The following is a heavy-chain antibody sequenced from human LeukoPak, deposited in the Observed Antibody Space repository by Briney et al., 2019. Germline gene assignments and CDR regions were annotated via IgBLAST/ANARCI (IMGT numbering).Heavy chain of an antibody. J-gene: IGHJ4*02. D-gene: IGHD6-6*01. Sequence: GGSLRLSCAASGFTVSSTYLTWVRQAPGKGLECLSVIYSGGYTYYADSVKGRFFISRDISENMVYLQMNSLSVEDTAVYFCARGRPAHYFDSWGPGTLVTVS. CDR2: IYSGGYT. V-gene: IGHV3-66*01. CDR3: ARGRPAHYFDS. CDR1: GFTVSSTY.